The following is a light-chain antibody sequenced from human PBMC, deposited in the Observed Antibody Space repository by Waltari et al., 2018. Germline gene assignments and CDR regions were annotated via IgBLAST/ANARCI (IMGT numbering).Light chain of an antibody. CDR3: QSYDSSLSGSV. V-gene: IGLV1-40*01. CDR2: VNS. J-gene: IGLJ2*01. CDR1: SSNIGAGYD. Sequence: QSGLTQPPSVSGAPGQWVTISCTGSSSNIGAGYDVHWYPLLPRTAPKPLICVNSKRPPGCPDRFSGSKSGTSASLAITGLQAEDEAGYYCQSYDSSLSGSVFGGGTKLTVL.